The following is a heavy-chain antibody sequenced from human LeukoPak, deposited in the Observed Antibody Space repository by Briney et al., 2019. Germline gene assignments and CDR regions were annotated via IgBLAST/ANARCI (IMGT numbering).Heavy chain of an antibody. Sequence: GASVKVSCKASGYTFTSYGLTWVRQAPGQGVEWMGWISVYNDNTNYAQKHQGRVTLTADMSTTTAYMELRSLRSDDTAVYYCARDLVHTMVRGVIIALAYWGQGTLITVSS. CDR2: ISVYNDNT. J-gene: IGHJ4*02. V-gene: IGHV1-18*01. CDR3: ARDLVHTMVRGVIIALAY. CDR1: GYTFTSYG. D-gene: IGHD3-10*01.